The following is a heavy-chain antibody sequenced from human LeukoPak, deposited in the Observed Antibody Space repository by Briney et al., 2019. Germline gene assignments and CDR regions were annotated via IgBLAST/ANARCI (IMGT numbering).Heavy chain of an antibody. CDR1: GGSISSYY. Sequence: SETLSLTCTVSGGSISSYYWSWIRQPPGKGLEWIGYIYYSGSTNYNPSLKSRVTISLDTSKNQFSLKLSSVTAADTAVYYCARDRSSGWQGAFDMWGQGTKVTVSS. D-gene: IGHD6-19*01. J-gene: IGHJ3*02. V-gene: IGHV4-59*01. CDR2: IYYSGST. CDR3: ARDRSSGWQGAFDM.